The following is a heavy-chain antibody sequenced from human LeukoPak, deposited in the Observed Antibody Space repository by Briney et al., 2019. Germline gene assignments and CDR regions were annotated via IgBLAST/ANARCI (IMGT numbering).Heavy chain of an antibody. J-gene: IGHJ5*02. V-gene: IGHV4-31*03. D-gene: IGHD3-22*01. Sequence: KTSETLSLTCTVSGGSISSGGYYWSWIRQHPGKGLEWIGYIYYSGSTYYNPSLKSRVTISVDTSKNQFSLKLSSVTAADTAVYYCARTYYYDSSGYSRRFQNYNWFDPWGQGTLVTVSS. CDR3: ARTYYYDSSGYSRRFQNYNWFDP. CDR1: GGSISSGGYY. CDR2: IYYSGST.